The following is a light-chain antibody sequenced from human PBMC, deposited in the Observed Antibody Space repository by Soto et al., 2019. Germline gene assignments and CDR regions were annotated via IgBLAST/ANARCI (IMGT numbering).Light chain of an antibody. V-gene: IGKV3D-15*01. CDR2: GAS. Sequence: EILMTQSPATLSVSPGERATLSCRASQSVSSNLAWYQQKPGQAPRLLIYGASTRATGIPARFSGSGSGTEFTLNISSLQSEDFAVYYCQQYNNWPPMYTFGQGTKLEIK. CDR1: QSVSSN. CDR3: QQYNNWPPMYT. J-gene: IGKJ2*01.